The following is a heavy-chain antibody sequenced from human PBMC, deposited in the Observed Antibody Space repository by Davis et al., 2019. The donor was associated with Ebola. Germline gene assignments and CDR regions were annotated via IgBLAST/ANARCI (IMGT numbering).Heavy chain of an antibody. J-gene: IGHJ4*02. D-gene: IGHD6-19*01. CDR2: IYHSGST. Sequence: SETLSLTCTVSGYSISSGYYWGWIRPPPGKGLEWIGSIYHSGSTYYNPSLKSRVTISVDTSKNPFSLKLSSVTAADTAVYYCARDIGGAVAGTKGDYWGQGTLVTVSS. CDR3: ARDIGGAVAGTKGDY. CDR1: GYSISSGYY. V-gene: IGHV4-38-2*02.